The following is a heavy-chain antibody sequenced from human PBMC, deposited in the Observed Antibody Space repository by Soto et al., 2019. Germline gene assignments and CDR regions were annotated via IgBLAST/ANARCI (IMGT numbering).Heavy chain of an antibody. Sequence: GASGKVSCKASGGTFSSYAISWVRQAPGQGLEWMGGIIPIFGTANYAQKFQGRVTITADESTSTAYMELSSLRSEDTAVYYCARATIAAACQMGYYYYCGMDVWGKGTTVTVSS. D-gene: IGHD6-13*01. J-gene: IGHJ6*04. V-gene: IGHV1-69*13. CDR1: GGTFSSYA. CDR3: ARATIAAACQMGYYYYCGMDV. CDR2: IIPIFGTA.